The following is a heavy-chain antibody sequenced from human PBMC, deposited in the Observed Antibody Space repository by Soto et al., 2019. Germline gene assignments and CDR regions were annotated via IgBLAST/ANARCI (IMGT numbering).Heavy chain of an antibody. CDR1: RFTFGTYT. CDR2: IGTSSSYI. D-gene: IGHD2-21*02. J-gene: IGHJ6*02. Sequence: AGSLRLSCAASRFTFGTYTMNWVRQAPGKGLEWVSSIGTSSSYIYYADSVRGRFTISRDNAKDSLYLQMSSLRAEDTAVYYCARVMCGDCSTYYYYSMDVWGQGTTVTVSS. V-gene: IGHV3-21*01. CDR3: ARVMCGDCSTYYYYSMDV.